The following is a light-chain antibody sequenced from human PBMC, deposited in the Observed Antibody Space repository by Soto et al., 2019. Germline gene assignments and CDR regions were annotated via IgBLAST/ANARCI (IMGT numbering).Light chain of an antibody. J-gene: IGLJ2*01. CDR2: DND. Sequence: QSVLTQPPSVSGAPGQRIIISCTGSSSNIGAGFHVHWYQHLPGTAPKLLVYDNDNRPSGLPARFSDSRSGTSASLAITSLQADDEADYYCQSYDNSLSGVVFGGGTKLTVL. CDR3: QSYDNSLSGVV. CDR1: SSNIGAGFH. V-gene: IGLV1-40*01.